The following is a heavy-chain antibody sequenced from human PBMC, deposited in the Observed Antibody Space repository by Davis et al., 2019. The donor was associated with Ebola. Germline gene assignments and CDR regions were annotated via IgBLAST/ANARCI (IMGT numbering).Heavy chain of an antibody. CDR2: IWNDGTKQ. V-gene: IGHV3-33*08. CDR3: TLLQEHL. Sequence: GESLKISCAASGFTVSSNYMSWVRQAPGKGLEWVAVIWNDGTKQYYADSVKGRFSISRDDAKNTVYLQMNSLHQGPIGLPPGTLLQEHLWG. J-gene: IGHJ6*01. CDR1: GFTVSSNY.